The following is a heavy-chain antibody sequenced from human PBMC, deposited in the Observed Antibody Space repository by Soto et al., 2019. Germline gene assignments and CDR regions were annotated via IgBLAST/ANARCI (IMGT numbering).Heavy chain of an antibody. CDR2: IYYSGST. CDR3: ARHWGYCGADCSSVTPFLDY. D-gene: IGHD2-21*02. V-gene: IGHV4-59*08. J-gene: IGHJ4*02. CDR1: GDSINNYY. Sequence: QVQLQESGPGLVKPSETLSLTCTVSGDSINNYYWSWIRQPPGKGLEWIGYIYYSGSTDYNPSLKSRFTISVDPSKNQFSLRLSSVTAADTAVYYCARHWGYCGADCSSVTPFLDYWGQGTLVTVSS.